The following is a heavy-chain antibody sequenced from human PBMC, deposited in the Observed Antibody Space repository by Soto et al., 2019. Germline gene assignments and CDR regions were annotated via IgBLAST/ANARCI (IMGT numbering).Heavy chain of an antibody. J-gene: IGHJ5*02. D-gene: IGHD2-2*02. CDR3: ATNSYCSSTSCYTHWFDP. CDR2: INPNSGGT. Sequence: ASVKGSCKASGYTFTVYYMHCVRQAPGQWLEWMGWINPNSGGTNYAQKFQGRVTMTRDTSISTAYMELSRLRSDDTAVYYCATNSYCSSTSCYTHWFDPWGQGTLVTVSS. V-gene: IGHV1-2*02. CDR1: GYTFTVYY.